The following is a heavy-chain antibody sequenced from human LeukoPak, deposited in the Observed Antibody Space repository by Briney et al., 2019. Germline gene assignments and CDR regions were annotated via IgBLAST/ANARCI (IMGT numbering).Heavy chain of an antibody. CDR2: ISAGSGNT. J-gene: IGHJ4*02. D-gene: IGHD2-15*01. Sequence: ASVKVSCKASGYIFTNYAMHWVRQAPGQRIEWLGWISAGSGNTKYSQEFQGRVTITRDTSASTAYMELSGLRSEDTALYYCVSGISLSHWHYFDYWGQGTLVTVSS. CDR1: GYIFTNYA. CDR3: VSGISLSHWHYFDY. V-gene: IGHV1-3*01.